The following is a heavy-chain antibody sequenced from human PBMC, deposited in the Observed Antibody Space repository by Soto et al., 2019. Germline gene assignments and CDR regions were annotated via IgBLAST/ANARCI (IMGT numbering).Heavy chain of an antibody. D-gene: IGHD1-26*01. CDR3: SRGPYSRGVGATNPSH. CDR2: ISSGIT. J-gene: IGHJ4*02. V-gene: IGHV4-34*01. Sequence: QVQLQQWGAGLLKPSETLSLTCAVYGGSSSGWYWTWIRQSPVKGLEWIGEISSGITNYNPSLGSRVTISADTSKNQFSLNLTSVTAADTAVSYCSRGPYSRGVGATNPSHWGQGTLVTVSS. CDR1: GGSSSGWY.